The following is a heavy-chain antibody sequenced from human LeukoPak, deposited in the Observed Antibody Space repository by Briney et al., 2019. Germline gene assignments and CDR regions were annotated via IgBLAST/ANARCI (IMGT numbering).Heavy chain of an antibody. CDR1: GFTFSSYW. D-gene: IGHD3-9*01. CDR2: IWYDGSNK. J-gene: IGHJ4*02. CDR3: ARTFLTSFYYFDY. V-gene: IGHV3-33*08. Sequence: PGGSLRLSCAASGFTFSSYWMTWVRQAPGKGLEWVAVIWYDGSNKYYADSVKGRFTISRDNSKNTLYLQMNSLRAEDTAVYYCARTFLTSFYYFDYWGQGTLVTVSS.